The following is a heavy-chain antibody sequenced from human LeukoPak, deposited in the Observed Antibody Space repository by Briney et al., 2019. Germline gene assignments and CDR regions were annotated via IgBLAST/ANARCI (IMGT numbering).Heavy chain of an antibody. CDR2: ISYDGSNK. J-gene: IGHJ4*02. CDR3: AKGFWSYYFYDY. D-gene: IGHD1-26*01. CDR1: GFTFSSYG. V-gene: IGHV3-30*18. Sequence: GGSLRLSCAASGFTFSSYGMHWVRQAPGKGLEWVAVISYDGSNKYYADSVKGRFTISRDNSKNTLYLQMNSLRAEDTAVYYCAKGFWSYYFYDYRGQGTLVTVSS.